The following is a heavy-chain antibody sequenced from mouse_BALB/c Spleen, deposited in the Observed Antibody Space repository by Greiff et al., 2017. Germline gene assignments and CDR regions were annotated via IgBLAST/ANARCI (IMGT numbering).Heavy chain of an antibody. D-gene: IGHD2-4*01. V-gene: IGHV1-54*01. Sequence: QDQLQQSGAELVRPGTSVKVSCKASGYAFTNYLIEWVKQRPGQGLEWIGVINPGSGGTNYNEKFKGKATLTADKSSSTAYMQLSSLTSDDSAVYFCAREGITTSGFAYWGQGTLVTVSA. CDR3: AREGITTSGFAY. J-gene: IGHJ3*01. CDR1: GYAFTNYL. CDR2: INPGSGGT.